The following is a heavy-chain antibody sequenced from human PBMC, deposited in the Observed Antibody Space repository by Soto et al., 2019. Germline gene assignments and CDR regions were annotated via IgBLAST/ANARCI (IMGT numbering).Heavy chain of an antibody. V-gene: IGHV4-61*01. CDR1: GDTVSSDRYF. D-gene: IGHD1-26*01. J-gene: IGHJ5*02. CDR2: ISYTGDT. CDR3: ARIVVGATVDL. Sequence: SETLSLTCSVSGDTVSSDRYFWTWIRQPPGKGLEWIAYISYTGDTNYNPSLKSRVTISVDTSRNQFSLTLTSVTAADTAVYFCARIVVGATVDLWGQGSLVTVSS.